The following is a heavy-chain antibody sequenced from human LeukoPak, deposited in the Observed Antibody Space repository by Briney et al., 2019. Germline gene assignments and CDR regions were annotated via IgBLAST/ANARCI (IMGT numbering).Heavy chain of an antibody. Sequence: GGSLRLSCAVSGFTFSSYEMNWVRQAPGKGLEWVSYISSSGSTIYYADSVKGRFTISRDNAKNSLYLQMNSLRAEDTAVYYCARDRVVVAAKGYYYYGMYVWGQGTTVTVSS. CDR2: ISSSGSTI. V-gene: IGHV3-48*03. CDR1: GFTFSSYE. D-gene: IGHD2-15*01. J-gene: IGHJ6*02. CDR3: ARDRVVVAAKGYYYYGMYV.